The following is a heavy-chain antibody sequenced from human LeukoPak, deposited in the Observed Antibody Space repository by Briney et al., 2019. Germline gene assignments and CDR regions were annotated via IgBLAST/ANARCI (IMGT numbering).Heavy chain of an antibody. CDR3: AKDYSDSRVADVFFAY. Sequence: GGSLRLSCAASGLTFSDYAMRWFREAPGKGLEGVSGITSRFTPHYADSVKGRFTISRDNSKNMFHLQLNSLRAEDTAVYYCAKDYSDSRVADVFFAYWGQGTLVTVSS. V-gene: IGHV3-23*01. CDR2: ITSRFTP. D-gene: IGHD2-15*01. CDR1: GLTFSDYA. J-gene: IGHJ1*01.